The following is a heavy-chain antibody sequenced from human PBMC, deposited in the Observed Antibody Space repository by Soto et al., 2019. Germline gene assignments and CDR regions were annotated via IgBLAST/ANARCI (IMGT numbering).Heavy chain of an antibody. Sequence: GGSLRLSCAASGFTFSIYVMIWVRQAPGKGLEWVSAITGNGVSTYYADSVKGRFTISRDNSKNTLYLQMNSLRAEDTAVYYCAKVEDNNWFDPWGQGTLVTVSS. V-gene: IGHV3-23*01. D-gene: IGHD2-15*01. CDR1: GFTFSIYV. CDR3: AKVEDNNWFDP. J-gene: IGHJ5*02. CDR2: ITGNGVST.